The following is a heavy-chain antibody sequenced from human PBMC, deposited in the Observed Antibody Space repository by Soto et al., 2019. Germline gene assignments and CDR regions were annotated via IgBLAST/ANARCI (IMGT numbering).Heavy chain of an antibody. D-gene: IGHD2-2*01. CDR2: IYHSGST. J-gene: IGHJ4*02. V-gene: IGHV4-39*07. Sequence: LSLTCTVSGGSISSSSYYWGWIRQPPGKGLEWIGSIYHSGSTYYNPSLKSRVTISIDRSKNQFSLKLSSVTAADTAVYYCARVPDYRGQGILVTVSS. CDR3: ARVPDY. CDR1: GGSISSSSYY.